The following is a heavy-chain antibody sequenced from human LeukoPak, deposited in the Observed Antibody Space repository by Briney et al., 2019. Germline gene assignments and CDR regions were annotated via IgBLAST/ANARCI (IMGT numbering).Heavy chain of an antibody. D-gene: IGHD5-12*01. Sequence: ASVKVSCKASGYTFTDYYIHWVRQAPGQGLEWMGWINPAGGGTNYAQNFQGRVTMASDTSISTAYMELSSLRSDDTAVYYCARVKIGSGYDQDLDYWGQGTLVTVSS. J-gene: IGHJ4*02. CDR3: ARVKIGSGYDQDLDY. V-gene: IGHV1-2*02. CDR2: INPAGGGT. CDR1: GYTFTDYY.